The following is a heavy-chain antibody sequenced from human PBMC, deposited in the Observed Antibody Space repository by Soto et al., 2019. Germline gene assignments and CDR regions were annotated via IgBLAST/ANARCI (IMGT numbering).Heavy chain of an antibody. CDR3: ASPLWGYYGSGSYYTRTGRSVDY. V-gene: IGHV3-21*01. Sequence: PGGSLRLSCAASGLTFSSYSMNWVRQAPGKGLEWVSSISSTTNYKYYADSVKGRFTISRDNAKNSLYLQMNSLRAEDTAVYYCASPLWGYYGSGSYYTRTGRSVDYWGQGTTVTVSS. D-gene: IGHD3-10*01. J-gene: IGHJ4*03. CDR1: GLTFSSYS. CDR2: ISSTTNYK.